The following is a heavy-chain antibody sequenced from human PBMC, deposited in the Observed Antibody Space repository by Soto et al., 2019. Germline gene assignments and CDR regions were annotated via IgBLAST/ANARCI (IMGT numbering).Heavy chain of an antibody. D-gene: IGHD4-17*01. V-gene: IGHV4-59*08. Sequence: QVQLEESGPGLVKPSETLSLTCTVSGGSISRYYWSWIRQSPGKGLEWIGYIYHTGTTDYNPSLKSRVTTSVDTSKKQFSLRLRSAPAPDTAIYYCARLSAGHGDNHDYWGQGTLVTVSS. CDR2: IYHTGTT. CDR3: ARLSAGHGDNHDY. J-gene: IGHJ4*02. CDR1: GGSISRYY.